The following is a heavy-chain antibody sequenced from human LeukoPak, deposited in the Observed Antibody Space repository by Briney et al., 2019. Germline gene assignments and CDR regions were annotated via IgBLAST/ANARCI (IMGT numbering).Heavy chain of an antibody. CDR1: GFTFSSYG. CDR2: IRYDGSNK. D-gene: IGHD6-19*01. CDR3: ARAVAGANWFDP. V-gene: IGHV3-30*02. J-gene: IGHJ5*02. Sequence: GGSLRLSCAASGFTFSSYGMHWVRQAPGKGLEWVAFIRYDGSNKYYADSVKGRFTISRDNSKNTLYLQMNSLRAEDTAVYYCARAVAGANWFDPWGQGTQVTVSS.